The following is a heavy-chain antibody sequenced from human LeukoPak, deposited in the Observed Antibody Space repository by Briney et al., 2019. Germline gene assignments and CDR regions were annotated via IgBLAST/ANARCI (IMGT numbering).Heavy chain of an antibody. D-gene: IGHD3-22*01. V-gene: IGHV3-23*01. CDR2: ISGSGGSS. CDR3: AKDSSSGTYFDY. CDR1: GFTFTSYD. Sequence: GGSLRLSCAASGFTFTSYDMSWVRQAPGKGLKWVSAISGSGGSSYYADSVKGRFTISRDNSKNTLYLQMNSLRAEDTAVYYCAKDSSSGTYFDYWGQGTLVTVSS. J-gene: IGHJ4*02.